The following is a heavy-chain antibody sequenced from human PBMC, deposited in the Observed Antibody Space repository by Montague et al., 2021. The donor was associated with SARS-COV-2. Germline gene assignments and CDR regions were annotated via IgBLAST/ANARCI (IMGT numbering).Heavy chain of an antibody. D-gene: IGHD6-13*01. CDR1: GGSFSGYY. J-gene: IGHJ4*02. CDR2: INHSGST. CDR3: ARGRYSSSWYGQKYYFDY. Sequence: SETLSLTCAVYGGSFSGYYWSWSRQPPGKGLEWIGEINHSGSTNXNPSLKSRVTITVDTSKNQFSLKLSSVTAADTAVYYCARGRYSSSWYGQKYYFDYWGQGTLVTVSS. V-gene: IGHV4-34*01.